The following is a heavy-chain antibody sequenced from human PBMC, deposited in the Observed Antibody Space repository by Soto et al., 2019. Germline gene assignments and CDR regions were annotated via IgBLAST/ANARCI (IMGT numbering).Heavy chain of an antibody. Sequence: PGESLKISCKGSESTSSTYRISWVRQMPGKGLEWMGRIDPSDSYTHYSPSFQGHVTISADKSISTAYLQMNSLRAEDTALYYCAKEFSSAAGFYGLDVSGQGTTVTASS. CDR1: ESTSSTYR. J-gene: IGHJ6*02. D-gene: IGHD3-16*02. V-gene: IGHV5-10-1*01. CDR3: AKEFSSAAGFYGLDV. CDR2: IDPSDSYT.